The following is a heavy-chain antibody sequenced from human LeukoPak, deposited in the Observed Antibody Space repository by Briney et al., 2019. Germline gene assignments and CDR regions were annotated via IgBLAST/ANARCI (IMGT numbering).Heavy chain of an antibody. CDR1: GDSISSYY. Sequence: SETLSLTCTVSGDSISSYYWSWIRQPPGKGLEWIGYISYSGSTNYNPSLKSRVTISVDTSKNQFSLMLSSVTAADTAVYYCASGRGSSSWYWGQGTLVTVSS. D-gene: IGHD6-13*01. CDR2: ISYSGST. J-gene: IGHJ4*02. V-gene: IGHV4-59*08. CDR3: ASGRGSSSWY.